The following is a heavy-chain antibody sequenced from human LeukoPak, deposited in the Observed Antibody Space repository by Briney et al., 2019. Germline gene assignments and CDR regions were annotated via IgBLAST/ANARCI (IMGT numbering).Heavy chain of an antibody. CDR3: ARGAGRGRYFDY. J-gene: IGHJ4*02. CDR2: IYYSGRT. Sequence: SETLSLTCTVSGDSIGTYYWSWIRQPPGKGLEWIGYIYYSGRTNYNPSLKSRVTIPVDTSKNQFSLKLSSVTAADTALYYCARGAGRGRYFDYWGQGTLVTVSS. CDR1: GDSIGTYY. D-gene: IGHD1-26*01. V-gene: IGHV4-59*01.